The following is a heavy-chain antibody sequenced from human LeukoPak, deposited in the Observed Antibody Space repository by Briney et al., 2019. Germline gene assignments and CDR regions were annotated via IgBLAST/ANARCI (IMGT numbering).Heavy chain of an antibody. J-gene: IGHJ4*02. V-gene: IGHV3-23*01. D-gene: IGHD6-19*01. CDR3: ARIAVAGHFDY. Sequence: PGGSLRLSCAASGLIFSDAWMGWVRQAPGKGLEWVSAISGSGGSTYYADSVKGRFTISRDNSKNTLYLQMNSLRAEDTAVYYCARIAVAGHFDYWGQGTLVTVSS. CDR2: ISGSGGST. CDR1: GLIFSDA.